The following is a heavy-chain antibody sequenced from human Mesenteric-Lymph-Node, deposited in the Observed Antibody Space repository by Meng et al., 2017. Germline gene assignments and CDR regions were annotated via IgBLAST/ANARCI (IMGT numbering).Heavy chain of an antibody. CDR3: ARGWGYYYGSGSYRSYYYYGMDV. V-gene: IGHV4-59*12. CDR1: GGSISSYY. Sequence: SETLSLTCTVSGGSISSYYWSWIRQPPGKGLEWIGYIYYSGSTNYNPSLKSRVTISVDTSKNQFSLKLNSVTAADTAVYYCARGWGYYYGSGSYRSYYYYGMDVWGQGTTVTVSS. CDR2: IYYSGST. D-gene: IGHD3-10*01. J-gene: IGHJ6*02.